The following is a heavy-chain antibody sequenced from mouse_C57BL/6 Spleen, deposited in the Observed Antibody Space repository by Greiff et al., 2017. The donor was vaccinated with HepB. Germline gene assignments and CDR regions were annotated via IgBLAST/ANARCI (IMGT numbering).Heavy chain of an antibody. CDR3: ARWITTVVATRYFDV. J-gene: IGHJ1*03. CDR1: GYTFTSYW. Sequence: QVQLQQPGAELVRPGSSVKLSCKASGYTFTSYWMHWVKQRPIQGLEWIGNIDPSDSETHYNQKFKDKATLTVDKSSSTAYMQLSSLTSEDSAVYFGARWITTVVATRYFDVWGTGTTVTVSS. CDR2: IDPSDSET. D-gene: IGHD1-1*01. V-gene: IGHV1-52*01.